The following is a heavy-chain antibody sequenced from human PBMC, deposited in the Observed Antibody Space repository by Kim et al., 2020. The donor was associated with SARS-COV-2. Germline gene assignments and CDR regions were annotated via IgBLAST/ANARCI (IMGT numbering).Heavy chain of an antibody. V-gene: IGHV5-51*01. CDR1: GYRFATSW. Sequence: GESLKISCEASGYRFATSWIGWVRQMPGKGLEWMGFIYPEDSDTRYWPSLQGQVTNSADKYTNTAYLQWNSLKAWESATYYCARQVGLSGSPTDWHFDLWGRGALVVVSS. J-gene: IGHJ2*01. D-gene: IGHD3-22*01. CDR3: ARQVGLSGSPTDWHFDL. CDR2: IYPEDSDT.